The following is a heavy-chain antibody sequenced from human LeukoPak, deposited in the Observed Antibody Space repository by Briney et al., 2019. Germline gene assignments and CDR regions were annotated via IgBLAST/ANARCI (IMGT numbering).Heavy chain of an antibody. Sequence: RASETLSLTCTVSGGSITIRNYYWAWIRQPPGRQLEWIGSVYSSGRLYYNPSLKSRVTISVDTSNNHFSLRLNSVTAADTAVYYCARDRRQRDYFDFWGQGARVTVSS. V-gene: IGHV4-39*07. CDR1: GGSITIRNYY. D-gene: IGHD1-1*01. CDR2: VYSSGRL. J-gene: IGHJ4*02. CDR3: ARDRRQRDYFDF.